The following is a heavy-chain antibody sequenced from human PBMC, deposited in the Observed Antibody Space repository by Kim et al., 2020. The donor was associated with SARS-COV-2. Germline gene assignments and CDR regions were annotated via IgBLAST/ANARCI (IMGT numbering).Heavy chain of an antibody. V-gene: IGHV4-39*01. J-gene: IGHJ6*01. Sequence: SETLSLTCSVSGASISSSAYYWGWIRQSPGKGLEWIGGISYSGNTYSNPSLKSRVTISVDTSKSQVTLTLRSVTAADTAVYYCASNLMYSYASGTVDYY. CDR2: ISYSGNT. CDR3: ASNLMYSYASGTVDYY. D-gene: IGHD3-10*01. CDR1: GASISSSAYY.